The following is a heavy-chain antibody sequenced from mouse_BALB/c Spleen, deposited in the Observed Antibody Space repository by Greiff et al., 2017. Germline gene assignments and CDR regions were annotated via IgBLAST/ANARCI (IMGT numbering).Heavy chain of an antibody. D-gene: IGHD4-1*01. J-gene: IGHJ4*01. V-gene: IGHV5-17*02. CDR2: ISSGSSTI. Sequence: EVQLVESGGGLVQPGGSRKLSCAASGFTFSSFGMHWVRQAPEKGLEWVAYISSGSSTIYYADTVKGRFTISRDNPNNTLFLQMTSRRSEDTAMYYCARSGSYYYAMDYWGQGTSVTVSS. CDR3: ARSGSYYYAMDY. CDR1: GFTFSSFG.